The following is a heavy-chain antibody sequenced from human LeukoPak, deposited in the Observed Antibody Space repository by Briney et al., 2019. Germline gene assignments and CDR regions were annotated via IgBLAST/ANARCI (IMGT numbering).Heavy chain of an antibody. CDR1: GFTFSSYA. CDR3: AKTYSSSWSNPFDY. V-gene: IGHV3-23*01. CDR2: ISGSGGST. Sequence: PGGSLRLSCAASGFTFSSYAMSWGRQAPRKGLEWGSAISGSGGSTYYADSVKGRFTISRDNSKNTLYLQMNSLRAEDTAVYYCAKTYSSSWSNPFDYWGQGTLVTVSS. J-gene: IGHJ4*02. D-gene: IGHD6-13*01.